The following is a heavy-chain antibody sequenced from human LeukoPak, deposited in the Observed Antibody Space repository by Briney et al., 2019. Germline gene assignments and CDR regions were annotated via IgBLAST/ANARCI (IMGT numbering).Heavy chain of an antibody. Sequence: PGRSLRLSCAASGFTFSSYAMHWVRQAPGKGLEWVAVISYDGSNKYYADSVKGRFTISRDNSKNTLYLQMNSLRAEDTALYHCARDTGAYDYYYGMDVWGQGTTVTVSS. CDR2: ISYDGSNK. CDR1: GFTFSSYA. CDR3: ARDTGAYDYYYGMDV. V-gene: IGHV3-30-3*01. J-gene: IGHJ6*02. D-gene: IGHD1-26*01.